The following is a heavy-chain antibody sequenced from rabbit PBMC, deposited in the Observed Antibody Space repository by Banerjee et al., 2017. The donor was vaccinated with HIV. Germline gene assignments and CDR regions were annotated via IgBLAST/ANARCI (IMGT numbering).Heavy chain of an antibody. CDR3: ARGSNYYAFNL. V-gene: IGHV1S40*01. Sequence: QSLEESGGGLVQPGGSLTLSCKASGFDFNTYYMSWVRQAPGKGLEWIGIIDAGKGSTDYATWAKGRFTISKTSSTTVTLQMTSLTAADTATYFCARGSNYYAFNLWGPGTLVTVS. CDR2: IDAGKGST. J-gene: IGHJ4*01. D-gene: IGHD8-1*01. CDR1: GFDFNTYY.